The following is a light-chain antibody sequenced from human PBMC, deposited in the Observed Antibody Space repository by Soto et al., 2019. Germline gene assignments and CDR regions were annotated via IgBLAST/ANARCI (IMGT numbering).Light chain of an antibody. Sequence: DIQMTQSPSTLSASVPVRVAIGGRASQSFSRWLAWYQQKPGKAPKLLIYDASSLESGVPSRFSGSGSGTEFTLTISSLQPDDFATYYCQQYNSYPWTFGQGTKVDIK. CDR2: DAS. CDR1: QSFSRW. V-gene: IGKV1-5*01. J-gene: IGKJ1*01. CDR3: QQYNSYPWT.